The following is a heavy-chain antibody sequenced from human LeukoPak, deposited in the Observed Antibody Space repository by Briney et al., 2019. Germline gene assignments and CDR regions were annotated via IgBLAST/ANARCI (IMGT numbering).Heavy chain of an antibody. D-gene: IGHD3-10*01. CDR3: ANPFYGSGPRGY. J-gene: IGHJ4*02. CDR2: IGSSGST. Sequence: LSGGSLRLSCAASGFTFSTYDMTWVRQPPGKGLEWVSAIGSSGSTYYADSVKGRFTISRDNSKNTLYLQMNSLRAEDTAIYYCANPFYGSGPRGYWGQGTLVTVSS. V-gene: IGHV3-23*01. CDR1: GFTFSTYD.